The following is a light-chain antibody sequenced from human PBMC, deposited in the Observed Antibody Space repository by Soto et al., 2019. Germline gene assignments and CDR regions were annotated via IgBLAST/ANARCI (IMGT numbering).Light chain of an antibody. CDR2: ASS. CDR1: HDVTTY. J-gene: IGKJ1*01. Sequence: EIVMTPSPVTLSASQGERATLSCRASHDVTTYLACYQQKSRQAPRLLFYASSTWATGMPARFCGSGYGTEFSLTITSLQSEDFEVYYCQQYINWPRTFCQVTKVEMK. V-gene: IGKV3-15*01. CDR3: QQYINWPRT.